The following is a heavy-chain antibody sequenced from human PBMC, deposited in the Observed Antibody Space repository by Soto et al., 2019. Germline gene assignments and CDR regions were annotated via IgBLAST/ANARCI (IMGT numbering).Heavy chain of an antibody. CDR2: INHSGST. D-gene: IGHD2-15*01. CDR3: ARVGDYCSGGSCYSLIDY. J-gene: IGHJ4*02. Sequence: PSETLSLTCAVYGGSFSGYYWTWIRQPPGTGLEWIGEINHSGSTNYNPSLKSRVTISVDTSKNQFSLKLSSVTAADTAVYYCARVGDYCSGGSCYSLIDYWGQGTLVTVSS. CDR1: GGSFSGYY. V-gene: IGHV4-34*01.